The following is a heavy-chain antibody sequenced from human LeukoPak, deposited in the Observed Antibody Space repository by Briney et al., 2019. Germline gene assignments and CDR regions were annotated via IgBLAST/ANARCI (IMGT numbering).Heavy chain of an antibody. V-gene: IGHV5-51*01. Sequence: GESLQISCKGPGYSFTSYWIGWLRQMPGKGLEWMVIFYPGDSDTRYSPSFQSRVTISADKSISTAYLQWSSLKAADTAMYYCARHTVKAGGGYFDYWGQGTLVTVSS. CDR1: GYSFTSYW. D-gene: IGHD2-8*02. CDR3: ARHTVKAGGGYFDY. CDR2: FYPGDSDT. J-gene: IGHJ4*02.